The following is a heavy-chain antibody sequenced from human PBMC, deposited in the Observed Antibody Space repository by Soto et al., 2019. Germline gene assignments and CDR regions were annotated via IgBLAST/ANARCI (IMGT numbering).Heavy chain of an antibody. Sequence: ASVKVSCKASGYSFTIYGITWVRQAPGQRLEWMGWISTYDGNTNYAQNFQGRVSMARDTSTSTAYMELRSLRSDDTAVYYCARDRGRSCIGGICPFDSWGQGTLVTVSS. CDR3: ARDRGRSCIGGICPFDS. CDR2: ISTYDGNT. CDR1: GYSFTIYG. V-gene: IGHV1-18*01. D-gene: IGHD2-15*01. J-gene: IGHJ4*02.